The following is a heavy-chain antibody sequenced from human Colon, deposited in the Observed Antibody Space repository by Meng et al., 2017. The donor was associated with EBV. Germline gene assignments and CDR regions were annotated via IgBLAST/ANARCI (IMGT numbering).Heavy chain of an antibody. CDR3: ARYVFDSSSLYSNWFDP. J-gene: IGHJ5*02. D-gene: IGHD3-22*01. Sequence: QLQLQESGPGLVKPSETLSLTCTVSXCSISSGTYYWGWIRQLPGKGLEWIAYIHYSGSTYYSPSLKSRVTISVDTSKNQLSLKLSSMTAADTAVYYCARYVFDSSSLYSNWFDPWGQGTLVTVSS. V-gene: IGHV4-31*03. CDR2: IHYSGST. CDR1: XCSISSGTYY.